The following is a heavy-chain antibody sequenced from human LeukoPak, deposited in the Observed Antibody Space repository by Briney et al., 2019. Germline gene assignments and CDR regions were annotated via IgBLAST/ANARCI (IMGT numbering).Heavy chain of an antibody. CDR1: GDSISTTSW. V-gene: IGHV4-4*02. CDR3: ASPITMVRGGPRWRAFDI. D-gene: IGHD3-10*01. J-gene: IGHJ3*02. Sequence: PSGTLSLTCAVSGDSISTTSWWNWVRQPPGKGLEWIGDIHYSGGTNYNPSLKARVSMSLDKSKNQFSLMLSSVTAADTAVYYCASPITMVRGGPRWRAFDIWGQGTMVTVSS. CDR2: IHYSGGT.